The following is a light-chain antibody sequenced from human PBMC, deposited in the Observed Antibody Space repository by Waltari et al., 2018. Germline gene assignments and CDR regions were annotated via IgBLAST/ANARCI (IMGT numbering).Light chain of an antibody. Sequence: SFVLTQPPSVSVAPGRTAAITCGGYNIGSEPVNWYQQRPGQAPVLVIYDDTDRPSGIPGRFSGSNSGGTATLTISGVEAGDEAVYYCQVWDSVSDHWVFGGGAKLTVL. J-gene: IGLJ3*02. CDR1: NIGSEP. CDR3: QVWDSVSDHWV. V-gene: IGLV3-21*03. CDR2: DDT.